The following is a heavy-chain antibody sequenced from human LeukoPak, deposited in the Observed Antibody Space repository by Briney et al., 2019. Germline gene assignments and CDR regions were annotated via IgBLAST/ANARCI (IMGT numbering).Heavy chain of an antibody. CDR3: ARITMVRGVIRSFDY. D-gene: IGHD3-10*01. Sequence: SGPALVKPTQTLTLTCTFSGFSLSTSGMCVSWIRQPPGKALEWLALIDWDDDKYYSTSLKTRLTISKDTSKNQVVLTMTNMDPVDTATYYCARITMVRGVIRSFDYWGQGTLVTVPS. CDR1: GFSLSTSGMC. CDR2: IDWDDDK. V-gene: IGHV2-70*01. J-gene: IGHJ4*02.